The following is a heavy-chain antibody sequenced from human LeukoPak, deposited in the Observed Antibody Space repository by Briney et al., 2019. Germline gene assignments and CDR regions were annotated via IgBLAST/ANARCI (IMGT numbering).Heavy chain of an antibody. Sequence: GGSLRLSCAASGFIFSNYRIHWVRQAPGKGLVWVSRINSDGSSTNYADSVKGRFTISRDNAKNTLYLQMNSLRAEDTAVYYCARDNYDFWSGPDYYYGMDVWGQGTTVTVSS. J-gene: IGHJ6*02. D-gene: IGHD3-3*01. CDR1: GFIFSNYR. CDR3: ARDNYDFWSGPDYYYGMDV. V-gene: IGHV3-74*01. CDR2: INSDGSST.